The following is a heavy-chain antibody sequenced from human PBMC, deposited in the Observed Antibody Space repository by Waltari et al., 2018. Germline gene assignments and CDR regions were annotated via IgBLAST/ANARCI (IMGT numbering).Heavy chain of an antibody. J-gene: IGHJ5*02. D-gene: IGHD2-21*02. V-gene: IGHV3-7*01. CDR1: GFTFSRSW. CDR2: IQQNGSEK. CDR3: ARDLVATPP. Sequence: EVRLVESGGDLVEPGGSIRVCVEASGFTFSRSWMTWGRQAPGKGLEWVGNIQQNGSEKWYADSVRGRFTISRDNAMNSLYLQMNSLRVEDTAVYYCARDLVATPPWGQGTLVTVSS.